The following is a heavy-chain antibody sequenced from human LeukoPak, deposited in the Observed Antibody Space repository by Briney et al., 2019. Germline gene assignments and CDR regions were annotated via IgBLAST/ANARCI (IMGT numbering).Heavy chain of an antibody. CDR3: ARVGLTTAAGTYDY. J-gene: IGHJ4*02. CDR2: ISGSGGST. V-gene: IGHV3-23*01. D-gene: IGHD6-13*01. Sequence: GGSLRLSCAASGFTFSSYAMSWVRQAPGKGLEWVSAISGSGGSTYYADSVKGRFTISRDNAENSLYLQMNSLRAEDTAVYYCARVGLTTAAGTYDYWGQGTLVTVSS. CDR1: GFTFSSYA.